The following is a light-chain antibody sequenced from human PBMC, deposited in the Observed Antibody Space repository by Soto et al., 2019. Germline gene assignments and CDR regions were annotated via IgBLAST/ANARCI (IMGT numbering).Light chain of an antibody. J-gene: IGKJ5*01. V-gene: IGKV3-11*01. Sequence: VMTQSPATLSVSPGERATLSCRASQSVNGFLAWYQQKPGQAPRLLIYDASNWATGTPARFSGSGSGTDYTLTISSLEPEDCAVYYCQQRSNWPITFGQGTRLEI. CDR1: QSVNGF. CDR2: DAS. CDR3: QQRSNWPIT.